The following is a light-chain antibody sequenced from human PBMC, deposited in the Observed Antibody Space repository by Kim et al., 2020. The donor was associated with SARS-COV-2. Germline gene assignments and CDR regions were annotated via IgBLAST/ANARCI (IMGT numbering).Light chain of an antibody. Sequence: RVTMYCGGSKSNIGTHSVNWDQQLPERAPKRLSYSNNQRPSGVPDRFSGSKSGTSASLAISGLQSEDEVDYYCSTWDGSLNSRVFGGGTQLTVL. J-gene: IGLJ3*02. CDR3: STWDGSLNSRV. V-gene: IGLV1-44*01. CDR1: KSNIGTHS. CDR2: SNN.